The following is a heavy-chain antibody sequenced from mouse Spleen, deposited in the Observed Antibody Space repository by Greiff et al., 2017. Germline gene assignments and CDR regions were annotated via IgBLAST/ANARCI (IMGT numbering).Heavy chain of an antibody. CDR1: GYTFTEYT. D-gene: IGHD2-3*01. J-gene: IGHJ4*01. V-gene: IGHV1-62-2*01. Sequence: VMLVESGAELVKPGASVKLSCKASGYTFTEYTIHWVKQRPGQGLEWIGWFYPGSGSIKYNEKFKDKATLTADKSSSTVYMELSRLTSEDSAVYFCARGPDGYPYYYAMDYWGQGTSVTVSS. CDR3: ARGPDGYPYYYAMDY. CDR2: FYPGSGSI.